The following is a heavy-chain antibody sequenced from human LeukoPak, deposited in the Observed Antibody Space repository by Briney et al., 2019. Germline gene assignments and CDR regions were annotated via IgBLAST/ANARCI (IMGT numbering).Heavy chain of an antibody. CDR3: TRARNNYDSSGYSALDY. CDR1: GFTFSSHG. CDR2: KWYDGSNI. V-gene: IGHV3-33*01. J-gene: IGHJ4*02. D-gene: IGHD3-22*01. Sequence: GGSLRLSCAASGFTFSSHGMHWVRQAPGEGLEWVADKWYDGSNIDYADSVKGRFTISRDNSKNTLYLQMNSLRAEDTAVYYCTRARNNYDSSGYSALDYWGQGTLATVSS.